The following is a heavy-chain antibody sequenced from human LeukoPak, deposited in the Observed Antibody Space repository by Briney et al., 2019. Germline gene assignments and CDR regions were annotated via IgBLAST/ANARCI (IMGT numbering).Heavy chain of an antibody. J-gene: IGHJ4*02. CDR2: IIPIFGTA. D-gene: IGHD2-15*01. CDR3: ARASPLGYCSGGSCYSGYFDY. Sequence: ASVKVSCKASGGTFSSYAISWVRQAPGQGLEWMGGIIPIFGTANYAQKFQGRVTITTDESTSTAYMELSSLRSEDTAVYYCARASPLGYCSGGSCYSGYFDYWGQGTLSPSPQ. CDR1: GGTFSSYA. V-gene: IGHV1-69*05.